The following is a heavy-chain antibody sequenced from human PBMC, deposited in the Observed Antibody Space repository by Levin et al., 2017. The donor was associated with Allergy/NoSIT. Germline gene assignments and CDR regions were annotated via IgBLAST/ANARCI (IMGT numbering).Heavy chain of an antibody. J-gene: IGHJ4*02. CDR1: GGSISTYY. CDR2: IYYSGNT. CDR3: ARGRVGATPFDY. D-gene: IGHD1-26*01. Sequence: SETLSLTCTVSGGSISTYYWSWIRQPPGKGLEWIGYIYYSGNTRYNPSLKSRVTISVDTSKNQFSLKLSSVTAADTAVYYCARGRVGATPFDYWGQGTLVTVSS. V-gene: IGHV4-59*01.